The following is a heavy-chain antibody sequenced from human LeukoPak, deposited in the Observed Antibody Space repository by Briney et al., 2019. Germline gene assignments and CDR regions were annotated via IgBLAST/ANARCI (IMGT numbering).Heavy chain of an antibody. CDR1: GFTFSSYG. CDR3: ARSDPLAGSYSIDY. V-gene: IGHV3-33*01. J-gene: IGHJ4*02. CDR2: IWYDGSNK. Sequence: QPGGSLRLSCAASGFTFSSYGMHWVRQAPGKGLEWVAVIWYDGSNKYYADSVKGRFTISRDNSKNTLYLQMNSLRAEDTAVYYCARSDPLAGSYSIDYWGQRTLVTVSS. D-gene: IGHD1-26*01.